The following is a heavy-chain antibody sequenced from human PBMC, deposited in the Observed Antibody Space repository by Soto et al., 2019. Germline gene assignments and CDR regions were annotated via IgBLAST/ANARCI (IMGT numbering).Heavy chain of an antibody. CDR1: GFTFSSYW. Sequence: GGSLRLSCAASGFTFSSYWMHWVRQAPGKGLVWVSRINSDGSSTSYADSVKGRFTISRDNAKNTLYLQMNSLRAEDTAVYYCASRFGDYYYGMDVWGQGTTVTVSS. D-gene: IGHD3-3*01. CDR3: ASRFGDYYYGMDV. CDR2: INSDGSST. V-gene: IGHV3-74*01. J-gene: IGHJ6*02.